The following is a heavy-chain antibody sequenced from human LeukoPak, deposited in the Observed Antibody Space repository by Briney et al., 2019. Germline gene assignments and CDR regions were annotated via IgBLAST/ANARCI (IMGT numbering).Heavy chain of an antibody. V-gene: IGHV3-33*01. Sequence: GRALRLSCAASGFTFSSYGMHWVRQAPGKGLEWVAVIWYDGSNRYYADSVKGRFTISRDNSKNTLYLQMNSLRAEDTAVYYCARRDRYYGMDVWGQGTTVTVSS. J-gene: IGHJ6*02. CDR3: ARRDRYYGMDV. CDR1: GFTFSSYG. D-gene: IGHD5-24*01. CDR2: IWYDGSNR.